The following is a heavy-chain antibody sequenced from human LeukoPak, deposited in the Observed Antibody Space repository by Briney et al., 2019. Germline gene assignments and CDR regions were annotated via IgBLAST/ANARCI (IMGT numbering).Heavy chain of an antibody. J-gene: IGHJ4*02. Sequence: GGSLRLSCAASGFTVSTNYMSWVRQAPGKGLEWVSIIYSGGNTYYADSVKGRFIISRDSSKNTLSLQMNSLRVEDTAVYYCARGDHVLRYFDWFFDYWGQGTLVTVSS. D-gene: IGHD3-9*01. CDR2: IYSGGNT. V-gene: IGHV3-53*01. CDR1: GFTVSTNY. CDR3: ARGDHVLRYFDWFFDY.